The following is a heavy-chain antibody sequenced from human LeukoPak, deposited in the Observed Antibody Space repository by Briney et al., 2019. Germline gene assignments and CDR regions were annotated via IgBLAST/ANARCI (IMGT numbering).Heavy chain of an antibody. CDR3: ARHLNLSGWYTY. J-gene: IGHJ4*02. CDR1: GGSISSSSYY. CDR2: IYYSGST. D-gene: IGHD6-19*01. Sequence: SETLSLNCTVSGGSISSSSYYWGWIRQPPGKGLEWIGSIYYSGSTYYNPSLKSRVTISVDTSKNQFSLKLSSVTAADTAVYYCARHLNLSGWYTYWGQGTLVTVSS. V-gene: IGHV4-39*01.